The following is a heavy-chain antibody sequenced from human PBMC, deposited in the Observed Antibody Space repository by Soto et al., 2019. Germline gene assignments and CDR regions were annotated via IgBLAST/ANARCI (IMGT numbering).Heavy chain of an antibody. J-gene: IGHJ4*02. V-gene: IGHV1-8*01. D-gene: IGHD2-21*02. Sequence: ASVKVSCKASGYTFTRYDINWVRQATGQGLEWMGWMNPNSGNTGYAQKFQGRVTMTRNTSISTAYMELSSLRSEDTAVYYCARSIVVVTALDYWGQGTLVTVSS. CDR2: MNPNSGNT. CDR1: GYTFTRYD. CDR3: ARSIVVVTALDY.